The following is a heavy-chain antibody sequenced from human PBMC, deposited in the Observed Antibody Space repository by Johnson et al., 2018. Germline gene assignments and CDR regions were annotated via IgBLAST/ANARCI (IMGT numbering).Heavy chain of an antibody. V-gene: IGHV3-15*07. CDR1: GFTFSNAW. Sequence: VQLVESGGGLVKPGGSLRLSCAASGFTFSNAWMNWVRQAPGKGLEWVGHIKRKTDGGTTDYAAPVKGRFSISRDDSKNTLFMQMNSLKTEDTAVDYCTRDLVAPGGIYYYYMDVWGKGTTVTVSS. CDR3: TRDLVAPGGIYYYYMDV. CDR2: IKRKTDGGTT. J-gene: IGHJ6*03. D-gene: IGHD3-16*01.